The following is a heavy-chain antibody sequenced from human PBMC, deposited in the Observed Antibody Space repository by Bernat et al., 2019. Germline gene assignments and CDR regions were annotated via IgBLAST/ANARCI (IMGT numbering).Heavy chain of an antibody. J-gene: IGHJ4*02. Sequence: EVQLVESGGGLVQPGGSLRLSCAASGFTFSDHYMDWVRQAPGKGLEWVGRNRNRADSYTTEYAASVKGRFTISRDDSENSLYLQMNSLKTDDTAVYYCTRVATITSYFFDYWGQGTLVTVSS. CDR3: TRVATITSYFFDY. CDR1: GFTFSDHY. D-gene: IGHD5-12*01. CDR2: NRNRADSYTT. V-gene: IGHV3-72*01.